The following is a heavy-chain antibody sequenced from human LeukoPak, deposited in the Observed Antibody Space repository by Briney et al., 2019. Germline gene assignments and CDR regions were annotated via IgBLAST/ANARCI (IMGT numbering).Heavy chain of an antibody. CDR2: MNPNSGNT. Sequence: ASVTVSCKASGYAFTSYDINWVRQATGQGLEWMGWMNPNSGNTGYAQKFQGRVTITRNTSISTAYMELSSLRSEDTAVYYSTRGRIFPQVPAAYDYYYYYIYVWGKRTTVTVS. D-gene: IGHD2-2*01. J-gene: IGHJ6*03. CDR1: GYAFTSYD. CDR3: TRGRIFPQVPAAYDYYYYYIYV. V-gene: IGHV1-8*03.